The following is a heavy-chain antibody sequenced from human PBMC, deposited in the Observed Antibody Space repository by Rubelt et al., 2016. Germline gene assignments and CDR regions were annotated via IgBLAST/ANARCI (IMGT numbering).Heavy chain of an antibody. D-gene: IGHD2-15*01. Sequence: EVQLVESGGGLVQPGGSLRLSCSASGFTFKNYAMHWVRQGPEKRLEYVSAISNNGYYTYYADSVKGRFTISRDNSKNTLYIQMSSLRHEDTAGYYCVKGWCRGTSCFGAGPFDPWGQGTLVTVSS. CDR1: GFTFKNYA. CDR3: VKGWCRGTSCFGAGPFDP. V-gene: IGHV3-64D*06. J-gene: IGHJ5*02. CDR2: ISNNGYYT.